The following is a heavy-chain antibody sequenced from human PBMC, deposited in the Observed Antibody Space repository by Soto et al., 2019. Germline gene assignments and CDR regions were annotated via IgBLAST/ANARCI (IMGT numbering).Heavy chain of an antibody. CDR3: ARDPSRIAARPYFDY. V-gene: IGHV3-30-3*01. Sequence: GGSLILSCAASGFPFSSYAMHWVRQAPGKGLEWVAVVSYDGNIQYYADSVKGRFTISRDNSKNTLYLQMNSLRAEDTAVYYCARDPSRIAARPYFDYWGQGTLVTVSS. J-gene: IGHJ4*02. D-gene: IGHD6-6*01. CDR2: VSYDGNIQ. CDR1: GFPFSSYA.